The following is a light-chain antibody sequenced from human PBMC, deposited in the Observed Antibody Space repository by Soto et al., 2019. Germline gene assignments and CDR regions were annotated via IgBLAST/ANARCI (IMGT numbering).Light chain of an antibody. Sequence: EIQVTQSPTSLSASVGDRVTITCRASRSIGNNLNWYQQRPGKAPQLLIYAASSLQSGVPSRFSGGSSGTDFTLTINGLQPEDFATYYCQQSFSPHIAFGQGTRL. CDR3: QQSFSPHIA. CDR1: RSIGNN. V-gene: IGKV1-39*01. CDR2: AAS. J-gene: IGKJ5*01.